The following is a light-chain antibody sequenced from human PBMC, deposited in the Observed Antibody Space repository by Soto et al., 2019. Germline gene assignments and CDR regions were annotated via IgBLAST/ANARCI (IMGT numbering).Light chain of an antibody. CDR2: YAS. Sequence: EMVMTQSPATLSVSPGERVTLSCRASESVHRNLAWYQQKPGQGPRLLIYYASTRATGVPDRFTGSGSGTEFTLTISSLQFEDFGVYHCQHYSNWPPTFGPGTKVEIK. CDR3: QHYSNWPPT. J-gene: IGKJ3*01. V-gene: IGKV3-15*01. CDR1: ESVHRN.